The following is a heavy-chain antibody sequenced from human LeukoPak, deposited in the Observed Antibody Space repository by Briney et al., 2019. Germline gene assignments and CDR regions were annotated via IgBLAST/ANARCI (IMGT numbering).Heavy chain of an antibody. CDR1: GGSISSSSYY. J-gene: IGHJ4*02. Sequence: SETLSLTCTVSGGSISSSSYYWGWIRQPPGKGLEWIGSIYYSGSTYYNPSLKSRVTISVDTSKNQFSLKLSSVTAADTAVYYCARDRFWSGYYLYFDYWGQGTLVTVSS. V-gene: IGHV4-39*07. D-gene: IGHD3-3*01. CDR3: ARDRFWSGYYLYFDY. CDR2: IYYSGST.